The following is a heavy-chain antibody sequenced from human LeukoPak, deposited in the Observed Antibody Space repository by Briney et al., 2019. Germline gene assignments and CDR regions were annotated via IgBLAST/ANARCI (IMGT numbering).Heavy chain of an antibody. CDR2: IWYDGSIK. D-gene: IGHD2/OR15-2a*01. CDR3: AKADEMNMDY. V-gene: IGHV3-33*06. J-gene: IGHJ4*02. CDR1: GFTFSRYG. Sequence: PGGSLRLSCAASGFTFSRYGRHWVRQAPGKGLEWVAVIWYDGSIKYYADSVKGRFTISKDNSKNTLDLQMNSLRAEDTAVYYCAKADEMNMDYWGQGTLVTVSS.